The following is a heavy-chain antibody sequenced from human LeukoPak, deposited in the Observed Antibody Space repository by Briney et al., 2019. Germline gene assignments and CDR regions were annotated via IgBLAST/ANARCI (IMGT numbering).Heavy chain of an antibody. CDR1: GFTFSSYS. CDR3: ARAPYDIVTGYSGYFDY. J-gene: IGHJ4*02. V-gene: IGHV3-21*01. Sequence: GGSLRLSCAASGFTFSSYSMNWVRQAPGKGLEWVSSISSSSTYIYYADSVRGRFTISRDNAKNSVYLQMNSLGAEDTAVYYCARAPYDIVTGYSGYFDYWGQGTLVTVSS. CDR2: ISSSSTYI. D-gene: IGHD3-9*01.